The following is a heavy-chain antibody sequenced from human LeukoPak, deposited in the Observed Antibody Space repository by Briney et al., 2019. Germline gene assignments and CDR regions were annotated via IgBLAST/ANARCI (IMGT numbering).Heavy chain of an antibody. V-gene: IGHV4-61*02. Sequence: PSETLSLTCIVSGGSISRGSYYWNWIRQPAGKGLEWMGRIYNSGSTNYNPSLKSRVTISTDMSKNQFSLNLSSVTAADTAVYYCARQTFGALYFDSWGQGTLVTVSS. CDR3: ARQTFGALYFDS. D-gene: IGHD3-10*01. J-gene: IGHJ4*02. CDR2: IYNSGST. CDR1: GGSISRGSYY.